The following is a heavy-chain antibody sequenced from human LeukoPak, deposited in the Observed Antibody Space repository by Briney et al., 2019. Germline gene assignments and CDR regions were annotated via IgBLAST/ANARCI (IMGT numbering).Heavy chain of an antibody. V-gene: IGHV4-59*01. D-gene: IGHD3-10*01. CDR1: GGSISSYY. CDR3: ARENTMVRGAFDAFDI. J-gene: IGHJ3*02. Sequence: SETLSLTCTVSGGSISSYYWSWIRQPPGKGLEWIGYIYYSGSTNYNPSLKSRVTVSVDTSNNQFSLNLGSVTAADTAVYYCARENTMVRGAFDAFDIWGQGTMVTVSS. CDR2: IYYSGST.